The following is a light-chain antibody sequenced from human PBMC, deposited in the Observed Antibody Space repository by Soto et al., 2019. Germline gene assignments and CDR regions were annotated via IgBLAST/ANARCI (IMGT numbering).Light chain of an antibody. CDR1: SRDIGTYKY. CDR2: DVS. J-gene: IGLJ2*01. V-gene: IGLV2-14*01. Sequence: QSVLTQPASVSGSPGQSITISCSGTSRDIGTYKYVSWYQQYPGKAPKLMIYDVSDRPSGVSNRFSGSKSGNTASLTISGLQAEDEADYYSSSYTSSSTQVFGGGTKVTVL. CDR3: SSYTSSSTQV.